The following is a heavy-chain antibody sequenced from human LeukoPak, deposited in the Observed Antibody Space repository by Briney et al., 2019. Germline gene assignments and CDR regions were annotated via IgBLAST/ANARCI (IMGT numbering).Heavy chain of an antibody. CDR2: INSDGSST. CDR3: ATGYCSSTSCYRPSDY. V-gene: IGHV3-74*01. CDR1: GFTFSSYW. J-gene: IGHJ4*02. D-gene: IGHD2-2*02. Sequence: PGGSLRLSCAASGFTFSSYWMHWVRQAPGKELVWVSRINSDGSSTSYADSVKGRFTISRDNAKNTLYLQMNSLRAEDTAVYYCATGYCSSTSCYRPSDYWGQGTLVTVSS.